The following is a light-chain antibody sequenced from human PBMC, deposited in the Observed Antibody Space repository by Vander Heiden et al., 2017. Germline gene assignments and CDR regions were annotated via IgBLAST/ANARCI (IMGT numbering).Light chain of an antibody. Sequence: IQMTQSPSTLSASVGDRVTITCRASQSVSNWLAWYQQKPGKAPKLLIYKASILESGVPSRFSGSGSGTEFTLTISSLQPDDFATYYCQQYNGTFGQGTKLEIK. V-gene: IGKV1-5*03. CDR3: QQYNGT. CDR2: KAS. CDR1: QSVSNW. J-gene: IGKJ2*01.